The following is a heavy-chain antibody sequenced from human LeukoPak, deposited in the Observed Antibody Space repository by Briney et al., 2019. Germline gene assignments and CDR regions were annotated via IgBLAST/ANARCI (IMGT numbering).Heavy chain of an antibody. J-gene: IGHJ1*01. CDR3: VRDLAFSPDH. D-gene: IGHD1-14*01. CDR1: GFALSNSW. V-gene: IGHV3-74*01. CDR2: ISPDGSVA. Sequence: GGSLRLSCVASGFALSNSWMHWVRQTPGKGLVWVSHISPDGSVANSADFVKGRFIISRDNAKNTLFLQTNSLRAEDTSVYYCVRDLAFSPDHWGQGTLVTVSS.